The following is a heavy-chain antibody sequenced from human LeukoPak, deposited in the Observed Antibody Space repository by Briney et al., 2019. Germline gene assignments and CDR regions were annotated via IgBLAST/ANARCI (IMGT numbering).Heavy chain of an antibody. V-gene: IGHV2-5*01. D-gene: IGHD6-13*01. J-gene: IGHJ4*02. CDR2: IYWNDDK. Sequence: SGPTLVNPTQTLTLTCTSSGFSLSTRGVDVGWIRQPPGKALERLALIYWNDDKRYSPSLKRRRTITKDTSKNQMVLKMTNMDPVDTATYYCAHRLYSSSWYYNYWGQGTLVTVSS. CDR3: AHRLYSSSWYYNY. CDR1: GFSLSTRGVD.